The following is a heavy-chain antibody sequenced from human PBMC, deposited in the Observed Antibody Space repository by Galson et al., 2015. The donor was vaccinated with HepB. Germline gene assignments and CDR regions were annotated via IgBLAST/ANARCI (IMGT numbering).Heavy chain of an antibody. CDR1: GYTFTSYG. J-gene: IGHJ2*01. V-gene: IGHV1-18*01. CDR2: ISAYNGNT. Sequence: SVKVSCKASGYTFTSYGISWVRQAPGQGLEWMGWISAYNGNTNYAQKLQGRVTMTTDTSTSTAYMELRSLRSDDTAVYYCARSGGFTMVRGVINWYFDLWGRGTLVTVSS. D-gene: IGHD3-10*01. CDR3: ARSGGFTMVRGVINWYFDL.